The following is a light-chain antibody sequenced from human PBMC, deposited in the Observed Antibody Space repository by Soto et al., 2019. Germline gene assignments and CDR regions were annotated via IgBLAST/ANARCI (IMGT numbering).Light chain of an antibody. CDR3: CSYAGSSTPFV. CDR2: EVS. Sequence: CAPTQPAPGSWAPGPAVTLSPPRNSSGVGSYNLVSWYQQHPGKAPKLMIYEVSKRPSGVSNRFSGSKSGNTASLTISGLQAEDEADYYCCSYAGSSTPFVFGTGTKVTVL. J-gene: IGLJ1*01. CDR1: SSGVGSYNL. V-gene: IGLV2-23*02.